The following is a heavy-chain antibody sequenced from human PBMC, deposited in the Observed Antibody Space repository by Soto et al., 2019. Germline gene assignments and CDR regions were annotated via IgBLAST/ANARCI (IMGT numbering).Heavy chain of an antibody. V-gene: IGHV3-30*18. J-gene: IGHJ6*02. CDR3: AKDRLRGGFLTTATTNGMDV. CDR2: ISYDGSNK. CDR1: GFTFSSYG. D-gene: IGHD1-26*01. Sequence: GGSLRLSCAASGFTFSSYGMHWVRQAPGKGLEWVALISYDGSNKYYVDSVKGRFTISRDNSKNTLFLQMNSPRAGDTAVYYCAKDRLRGGFLTTATTNGMDVWGQGTTVTVSS.